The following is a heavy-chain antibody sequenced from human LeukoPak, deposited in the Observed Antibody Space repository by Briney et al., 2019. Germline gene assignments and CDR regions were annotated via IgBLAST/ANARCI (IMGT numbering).Heavy chain of an antibody. D-gene: IGHD3-9*01. V-gene: IGHV1-69*13. Sequence: ASVKVSCKASGGTFSSYAISWVRQAPGQGLEWMGGIIPIFGTANYAQKFQGRVTITADESTSTAYMELSSLRSEDTAVYYCARAIRELRYFDCLEYWGQGTLVTVSS. CDR1: GGTFSSYA. CDR2: IIPIFGTA. CDR3: ARAIRELRYFDCLEY. J-gene: IGHJ4*02.